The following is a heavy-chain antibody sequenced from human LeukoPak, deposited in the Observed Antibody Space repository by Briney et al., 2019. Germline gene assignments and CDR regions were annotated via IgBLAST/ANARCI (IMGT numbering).Heavy chain of an antibody. V-gene: IGHV3-23*01. J-gene: IGHJ6*02. CDR3: AKELIVVVPAAILNYYYYGMDV. CDR2: ISGSGGST. CDR1: GFTFSSYA. D-gene: IGHD2-2*01. Sequence: GGSLRLSCAASGFTFSSYAINWVRQAPGKGLEWVSTISGSGGSTYYADSVKGRFTISRDNSKNTLYLQMNSLRAEDTAVYYCAKELIVVVPAAILNYYYYGMDVWGQGTTVTVSS.